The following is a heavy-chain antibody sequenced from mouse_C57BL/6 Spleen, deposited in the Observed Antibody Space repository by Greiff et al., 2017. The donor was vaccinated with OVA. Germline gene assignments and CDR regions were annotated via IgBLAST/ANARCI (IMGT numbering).Heavy chain of an antibody. CDR3: ARGGYYDYDGY. D-gene: IGHD2-4*01. CDR2: INPNNGGT. CDR1: GYTFTDYY. Sequence: VQLQQSGPELVKPGASVKISCKASGYTFTDYYMNWVKQSHGKSLEWIGDINPNNGGTSYNQKFKGKATLTVDKSSSTAYMELRSLTSEDSAVYDCARGGYYDYDGYWGQGTTLTVSS. J-gene: IGHJ2*01. V-gene: IGHV1-26*01.